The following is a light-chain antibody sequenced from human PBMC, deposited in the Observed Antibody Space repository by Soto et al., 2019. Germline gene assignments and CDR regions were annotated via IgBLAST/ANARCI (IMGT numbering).Light chain of an antibody. V-gene: IGKV1-8*01. J-gene: IGKJ4*01. Sequence: AIRMTQSPSSLSASTGDRVTITCRASQGISSYLAGYQQKPGKAPKLLIYAASTLKSGIPSRVSGSGSGTDFTLTISCLQSEDFATYYCQQYYSYPPLTFGGGPKVEIK. CDR2: AAS. CDR1: QGISSY. CDR3: QQYYSYPPLT.